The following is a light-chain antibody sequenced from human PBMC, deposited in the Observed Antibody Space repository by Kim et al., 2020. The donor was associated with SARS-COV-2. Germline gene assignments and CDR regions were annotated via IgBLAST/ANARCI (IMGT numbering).Light chain of an antibody. Sequence: EILMTQSPATLSVSPVERATLSCRASQIVSSNLAWYQQKPGQAPRLLIYGASTRETGIPARFSGSGSGTEFTLTISSLQSEDFAVYYCQQYNNWPRTFGQGTKVDIK. CDR3: QQYNNWPRT. CDR2: GAS. J-gene: IGKJ1*01. CDR1: QIVSSN. V-gene: IGKV3-15*01.